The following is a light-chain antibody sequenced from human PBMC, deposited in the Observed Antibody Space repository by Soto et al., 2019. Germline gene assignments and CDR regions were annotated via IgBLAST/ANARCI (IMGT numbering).Light chain of an antibody. CDR2: NNN. Sequence: QSVLTQPPSASGTPGQRVTIPCSGSSSNIGSNTVNWYQQLPGTAPKLLIYNNNQRPSGVPDRFSGSKSGTSGSLAISGLQSEDEADYYCAAWDDSLNGLVFGTGTKVTVL. J-gene: IGLJ1*01. CDR1: SSNIGSNT. V-gene: IGLV1-44*01. CDR3: AAWDDSLNGLV.